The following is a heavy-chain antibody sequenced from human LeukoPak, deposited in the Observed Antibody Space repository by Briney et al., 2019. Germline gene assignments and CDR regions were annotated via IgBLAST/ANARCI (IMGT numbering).Heavy chain of an antibody. CDR3: AREGGTAMVTGLDY. J-gene: IGHJ4*02. CDR2: ISYDGSNK. V-gene: IGHV3-30-3*01. Sequence: GRSLRLSCAASGFTFSSYAMHWVRQAPGKGLEWVAVISYDGSNKYYADSVKGRFTISRDNAKNSLYLQMNSLRAEDTAVYYCAREGGTAMVTGLDYWGQGTLVTVSS. CDR1: GFTFSSYA. D-gene: IGHD5-18*01.